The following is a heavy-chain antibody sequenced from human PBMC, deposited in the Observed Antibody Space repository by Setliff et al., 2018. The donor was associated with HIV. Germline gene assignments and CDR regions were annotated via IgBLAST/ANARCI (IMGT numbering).Heavy chain of an antibody. J-gene: IGHJ3*01. CDR1: GGSIRSGSYY. CDR2: IYTNGYT. Sequence: SETLSLTWRVSGGSIRSGSYYWTWIRQPAGKGPEWIGHIYTNGYTNYNPSLKSRVTISVDTSRGQFSLQLTSVTAADTAVYYCARAPPGIQNDAFDVWGQGTMVTVSS. CDR3: ARAPPGIQNDAFDV. V-gene: IGHV4-61*09.